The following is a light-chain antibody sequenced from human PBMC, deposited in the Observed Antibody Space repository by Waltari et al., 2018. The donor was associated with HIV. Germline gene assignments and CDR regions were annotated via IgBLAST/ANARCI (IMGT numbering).Light chain of an antibody. J-gene: IGKJ1*01. CDR3: QQTNIFPRT. Sequence: DIQMTQSPSSLSAYVGDRVTITCRASQSINTNLYWYQQKPGKAPYLVMYHASTLQSGVPSRFSGSGSGTDFTLTISSLRPEDFATYYCQQTNIFPRTFGPGTKVE. CDR2: HAS. V-gene: IGKV1-39*01. CDR1: QSINTN.